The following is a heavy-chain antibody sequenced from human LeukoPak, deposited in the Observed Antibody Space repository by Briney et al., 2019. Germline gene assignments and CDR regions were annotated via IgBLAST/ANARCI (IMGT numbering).Heavy chain of an antibody. CDR1: GYTLTELS. CDR3: ATDGVGATTGYYYYGMDV. D-gene: IGHD1-26*01. V-gene: IGHV1-24*01. J-gene: IGHJ6*02. Sequence: ASVKVSCKVSGYTLTELSMHWVRQAPGKGLEWMGGFDPEDGETIYAQKFQGRVTMTEDTSTDTPYMELSSLRSEDTAVYYCATDGVGATTGYYYYGMDVWGQGTTVTVSS. CDR2: FDPEDGET.